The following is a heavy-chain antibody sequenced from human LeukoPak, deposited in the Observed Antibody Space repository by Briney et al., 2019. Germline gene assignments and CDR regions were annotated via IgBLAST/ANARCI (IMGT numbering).Heavy chain of an antibody. CDR3: ASGSSSSGYYYGMDV. J-gene: IGHJ6*02. V-gene: IGHV3-11*01. CDR2: ISSSGSTI. D-gene: IGHD6-6*01. CDR1: GFTFSDYY. Sequence: TGGSLRLSCAASGFTFSDYYMSWIRQAPGKGLEWVSYISSSGSTIYYADSVKGRFTISRDNAKNSLYLQMNSLRAEDTAVYYCASGSSSSGYYYGMDVWGQGTTVTVSS.